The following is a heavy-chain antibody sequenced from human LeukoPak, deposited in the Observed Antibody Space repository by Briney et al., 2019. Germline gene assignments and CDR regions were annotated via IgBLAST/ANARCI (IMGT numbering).Heavy chain of an antibody. D-gene: IGHD6-25*01. CDR3: AKRPIAADWYFDL. V-gene: IGHV3-23*01. CDR1: GSTFSSYA. Sequence: PGGSLRLSCAASGSTFSSYAMSWVRQAPGKGLEWVSGISGSGGNTYYADSVKGRFTISRDNSKNTLYLQMNSLRAEDTAVYYCAKRPIAADWYFDLWGRGTLVTVSS. CDR2: ISGSGGNT. J-gene: IGHJ2*01.